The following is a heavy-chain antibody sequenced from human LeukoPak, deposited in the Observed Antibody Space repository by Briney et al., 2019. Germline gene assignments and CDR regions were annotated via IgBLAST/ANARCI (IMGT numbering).Heavy chain of an antibody. V-gene: IGHV3-7*01. CDR3: ARGGSIAVAWPFDY. CDR1: GFTFSSYW. Sequence: GGSLRLSCAASGFTFSSYWMSWVRQAPGKGLEWVANIKQDGSEKYYVDSVKGRFTISRDNAKNSLYLQMNSLRAEDTAVYYCARGGSIAVAWPFDYWGQGTLVTVFS. CDR2: IKQDGSEK. D-gene: IGHD6-19*01. J-gene: IGHJ4*02.